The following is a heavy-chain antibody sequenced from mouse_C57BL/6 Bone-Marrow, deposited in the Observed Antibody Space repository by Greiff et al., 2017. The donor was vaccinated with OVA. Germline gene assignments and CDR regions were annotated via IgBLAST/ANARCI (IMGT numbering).Heavy chain of an antibody. CDR2: ISYDGSN. D-gene: IGHD1-1*01. Sequence: EVQLQQSGPGLVKPSQSLSLTCSVTGYSITSGYYWNWIRQFPGNKLEWMGYISYDGSNNYNPSLKNRISITRDPSKNQFFLKLNSVTTEDTATYYCARDRYYGSSFAYWGQGTLVTVSA. J-gene: IGHJ3*01. V-gene: IGHV3-6*01. CDR3: ARDRYYGSSFAY. CDR1: GYSITSGYY.